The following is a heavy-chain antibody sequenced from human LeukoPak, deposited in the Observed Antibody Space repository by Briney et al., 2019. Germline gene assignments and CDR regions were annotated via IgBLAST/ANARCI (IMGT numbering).Heavy chain of an antibody. D-gene: IGHD6-13*01. J-gene: IGHJ4*02. Sequence: GGSLRLSCAASGSTFISYAMSRVRQAPGKGLEWVSAISGSGGSTYYADSVKGRFTISRDNSKNTLYLQMNSLRAEDTAVYYCAKDLSRHTAAGSPFDYWGQGTLVTVSS. CDR2: ISGSGGST. CDR3: AKDLSRHTAAGSPFDY. CDR1: GSTFISYA. V-gene: IGHV3-23*01.